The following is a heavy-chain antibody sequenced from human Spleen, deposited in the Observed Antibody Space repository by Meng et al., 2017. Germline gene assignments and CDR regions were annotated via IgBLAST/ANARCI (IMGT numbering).Heavy chain of an antibody. CDR2: MYYSGSS. J-gene: IGHJ4*01. V-gene: IGHV4-39*07. CDR3: AREGFSSSWYSTNYFDF. Sequence: GSLRLSCTVSGGSISSSSYSWGWIRQPPGKGLEWIGNMYYSGSSYYNPSLQSRVTISVDTSKNQFSLKLSSVTAADTAVYYCAREGFSSSWYSTNYFDFWGQGTLVTVSS. D-gene: IGHD6-13*01. CDR1: GGSISSSSYS.